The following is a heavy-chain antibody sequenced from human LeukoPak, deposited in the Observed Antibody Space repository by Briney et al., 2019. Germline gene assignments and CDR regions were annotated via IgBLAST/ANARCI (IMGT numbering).Heavy chain of an antibody. CDR1: GYTFTSYG. V-gene: IGHV1-18*01. CDR2: ISAYNGNT. Sequence: ASVKVSCKASGYTFTSYGISWVRQAPGQGLEWMGWISAYNGNTNYAQKLQGRVTMTTDTSTSTAYMELRSLRSDDTVVYYCARDRGITIFGVVIPYFDYWGQGTLVTVSS. J-gene: IGHJ4*02. CDR3: ARDRGITIFGVVIPYFDY. D-gene: IGHD3-3*01.